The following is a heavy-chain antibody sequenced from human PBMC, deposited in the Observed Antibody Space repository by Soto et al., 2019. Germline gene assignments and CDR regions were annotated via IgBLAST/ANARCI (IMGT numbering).Heavy chain of an antibody. J-gene: IGHJ4*02. Sequence: QVQLQESGPGLVKPSQTLSLTCTVSGGSINSGIYYWSWIRQHPGKGLEWIGYIYYSGSTYYNPSLKGRITLSVDASKNQFSRRLSSVTAADTAVYYCVRVVVQLWSGFADWGQGTLVTVSS. D-gene: IGHD3-10*01. CDR3: VRVVVQLWSGFAD. CDR1: GGSINSGIYY. V-gene: IGHV4-31*03. CDR2: IYYSGST.